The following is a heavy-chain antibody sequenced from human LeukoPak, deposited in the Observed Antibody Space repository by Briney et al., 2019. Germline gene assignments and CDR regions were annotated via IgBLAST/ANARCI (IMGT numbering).Heavy chain of an antibody. Sequence: GGSLRLSCAASGFTFDDYGMSWVRQAPGKGLEWVSGINWNGGSTGYADSVKGRFTISRDNAKNSLYLQMNSLRAEDTALYYCARDSNYGGNSLPLDYWGQGTLVTVSS. D-gene: IGHD4-23*01. V-gene: IGHV3-20*04. CDR3: ARDSNYGGNSLPLDY. J-gene: IGHJ4*02. CDR2: INWNGGST. CDR1: GFTFDDYG.